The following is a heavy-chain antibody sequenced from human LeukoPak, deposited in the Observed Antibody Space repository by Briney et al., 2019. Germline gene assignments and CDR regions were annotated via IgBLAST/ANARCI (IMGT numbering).Heavy chain of an antibody. CDR1: GSTFSSYA. D-gene: IGHD2-2*01. CDR2: ISGSGGST. CDR3: AKGISVPAAMRNYLDY. V-gene: IGHV3-23*01. Sequence: GGSLRLSCAASGSTFSSYAMSWVRQAPGKGLEWVSAISGSGGSTYYADSVKGRFTISRDNSKNTLYLQMNSLRAEDTAVYYCAKGISVPAAMRNYLDYWGQGTLVTVSS. J-gene: IGHJ4*02.